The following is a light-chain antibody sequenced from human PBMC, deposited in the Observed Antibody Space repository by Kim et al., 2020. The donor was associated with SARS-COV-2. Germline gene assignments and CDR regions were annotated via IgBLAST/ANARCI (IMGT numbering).Light chain of an antibody. CDR3: QQRSNWPPLT. CDR2: DAS. CDR1: QSVSSN. V-gene: IGKV3-11*01. Sequence: PGERATRACRASQSVSSNLAWYQQKPGHAPRLLIYDASNRATGIPARFSGSESGTDFALTISSLEPEDFAVYYCQQRSNWPPLTFGGGTKVDIK. J-gene: IGKJ4*01.